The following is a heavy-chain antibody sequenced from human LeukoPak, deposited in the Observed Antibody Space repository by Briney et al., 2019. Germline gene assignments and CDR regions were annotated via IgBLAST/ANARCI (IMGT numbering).Heavy chain of an antibody. J-gene: IGHJ4*02. CDR1: GFTFSSYE. V-gene: IGHV3-48*03. CDR2: ISSSGSTI. D-gene: IGHD5-24*01. CDR3: AAVIRWLGNDY. Sequence: PGGSLRLSCAASGFTFSSYEMNWLRQAPGKGLEWVSYISSSGSTIYYADSVKGRSTISRDNAKNSLYLQKNSLRAEDTAVYYCAAVIRWLGNDYSGQGTLVTVSS.